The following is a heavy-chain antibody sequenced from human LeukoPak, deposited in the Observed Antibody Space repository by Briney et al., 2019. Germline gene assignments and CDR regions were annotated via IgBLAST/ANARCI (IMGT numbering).Heavy chain of an antibody. D-gene: IGHD3-10*01. CDR2: LNPGDSES. CDR3: ARYGSGSYYRSFDY. V-gene: IGHV5-51*01. J-gene: IGHJ4*02. CDR1: GYSFSNYW. Sequence: GESLKISCKASGYSFSNYWIGWVRQMPGKGLEWMGILNPGDSESRYSPSFQGLVTISADKSISTAYLQWSSLEASDSAMYYCARYGSGSYYRSFDYWGQGTLVTVSS.